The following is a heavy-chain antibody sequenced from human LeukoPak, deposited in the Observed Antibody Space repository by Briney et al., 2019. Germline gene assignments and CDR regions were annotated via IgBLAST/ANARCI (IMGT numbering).Heavy chain of an antibody. D-gene: IGHD6-13*01. CDR3: AREGGSGYSSSWYRTRGFDY. CDR2: IKQDGSEK. V-gene: IGHV3-7*01. Sequence: GGSLRLSCAASGFTFSSYWMSWVRQAPGKGLEWVANIKQDGSEKYYVDSVKGRFTISRDNTKNSLYLQMNSLRAEDTAVYYCAREGGSGYSSSWYRTRGFDYWGQGTLVTVSS. CDR1: GFTFSSYW. J-gene: IGHJ4*02.